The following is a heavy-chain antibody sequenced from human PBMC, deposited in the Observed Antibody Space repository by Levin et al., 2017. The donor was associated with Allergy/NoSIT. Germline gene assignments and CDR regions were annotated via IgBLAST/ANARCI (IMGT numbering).Heavy chain of an antibody. V-gene: IGHV3-30-3*01. J-gene: IGHJ4*02. CDR3: ARDPGGYDLADY. Sequence: GGSLRLSCAASGFTFSSYAMHWVRQAPGKGLEWVAVISYDGSNKYYADSVKGRFTISRDNSKNTLYLQMNSLRAEDTAVYYCARDPGGYDLADYWGQGTLVTVSS. CDR1: GFTFSSYA. D-gene: IGHD5-12*01. CDR2: ISYDGSNK.